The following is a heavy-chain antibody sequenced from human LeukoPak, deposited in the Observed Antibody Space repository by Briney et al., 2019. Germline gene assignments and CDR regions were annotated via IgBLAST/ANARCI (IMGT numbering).Heavy chain of an antibody. CDR1: GGSISSNSYY. CDR2: IYYSGST. V-gene: IGHV4-39*01. Sequence: PSETLSLTCAVSGGSISSNSYYWGWIRQPPGKGLEWIGSIYYSGSTYYNPSLKSRVTISVDTSKNQFSLKLSSVTAADTAVYYCASIAVAASNTHFDYWGQGTLVTVSS. CDR3: ASIAVAASNTHFDY. D-gene: IGHD6-19*01. J-gene: IGHJ4*02.